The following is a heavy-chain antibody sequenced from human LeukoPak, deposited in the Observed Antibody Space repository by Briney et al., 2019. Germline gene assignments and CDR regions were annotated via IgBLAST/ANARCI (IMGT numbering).Heavy chain of an antibody. CDR3: GKGSVTELDF. Sequence: GGPLRLSCAASGFTFSSFWMSWVRQAPGGRLEWMANINYDGSEKGYVDSVKGRFTISRDNAKNSLYLQMDSLRAEDTAVYYCGKGSVTELDFWGQGTLVAVSS. CDR2: INYDGSEK. CDR1: GFTFSSFW. D-gene: IGHD2-21*02. J-gene: IGHJ4*02. V-gene: IGHV3-7*01.